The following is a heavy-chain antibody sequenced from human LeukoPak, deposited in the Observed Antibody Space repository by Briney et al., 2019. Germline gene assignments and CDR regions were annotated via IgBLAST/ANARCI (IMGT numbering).Heavy chain of an antibody. CDR2: IIPIFGTA. CDR3: ARSTYYDFWSGYYSPNPIDY. J-gene: IGHJ4*02. CDR1: GGTFSSYT. D-gene: IGHD3-3*01. Sequence: SVKVSCKASGGTFSSYTISWARQAPGQGLEWMGGIIPIFGTANYAQKFQGRVTITADESTSTAYMELSSLRSEDTAVYYCARSTYYDFWSGYYSPNPIDYWGQGTLVTVSS. V-gene: IGHV1-69*13.